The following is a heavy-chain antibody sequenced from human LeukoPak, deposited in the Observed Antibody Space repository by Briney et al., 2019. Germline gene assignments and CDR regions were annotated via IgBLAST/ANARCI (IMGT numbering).Heavy chain of an antibody. CDR1: GGSSSSYY. D-gene: IGHD1-26*01. Sequence: SETLSLTCTVSGGSSSSYYWSWIRQPPGKGLEWIGYIYYSGSTNYNPSLKSRVTISVDTSKNQFSLKLSSVTAADTAVYYCARWRIYSGSYEHYWGQGTLVTVSS. CDR3: ARWRIYSGSYEHY. CDR2: IYYSGST. V-gene: IGHV4-59*01. J-gene: IGHJ4*02.